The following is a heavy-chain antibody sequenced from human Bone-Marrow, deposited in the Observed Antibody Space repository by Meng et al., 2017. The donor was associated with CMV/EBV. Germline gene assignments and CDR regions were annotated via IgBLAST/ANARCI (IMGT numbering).Heavy chain of an antibody. Sequence: GESLKISCAASGFTFSSYAMHWVRQAPGKGLEWVAVISYDGSNKYYAGSVKGRFTISRDNSKNTLHLQMNSLRAEDTAVYYCARDRGYDLWSGYSISYGMDVWGQGTTVTVSS. J-gene: IGHJ6*02. CDR2: ISYDGSNK. CDR1: GFTFSSYA. D-gene: IGHD3-3*01. CDR3: ARDRGYDLWSGYSISYGMDV. V-gene: IGHV3-30*04.